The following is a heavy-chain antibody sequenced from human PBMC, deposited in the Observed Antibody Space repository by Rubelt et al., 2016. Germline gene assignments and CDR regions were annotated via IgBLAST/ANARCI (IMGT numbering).Heavy chain of an antibody. J-gene: IGHJ4*02. V-gene: IGHV4-59*01. CDR2: VFYSGST. Sequence: QVQLKESGPGLVKPSETLSLTCTVSGDSIRKYYWSWIRQPPGKGPEWIGYVFYSGSTNYNPSLKSRVTISIDTSTSQFSLRLTSMTAAGTAVYDCARDPATAYGNLDYWGQGTLVTVSS. D-gene: IGHD6-13*01. CDR1: GDSIRKYY. CDR3: ARDPATAYGNLDY.